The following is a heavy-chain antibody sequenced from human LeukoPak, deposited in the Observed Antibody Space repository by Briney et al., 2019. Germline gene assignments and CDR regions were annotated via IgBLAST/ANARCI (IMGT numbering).Heavy chain of an antibody. J-gene: IGHJ6*03. CDR2: INHSGST. CDR3: ARAVIWFGELPPYYYYYMDV. V-gene: IGHV4-34*01. Sequence: PSETLSLTCAVYGGSFSGYYWSWIRQPPGKGLEWIGEINHSGSTNYNPSLKSRVTISVDTSKNQFSLKLSSVTAADTAVYYCARAVIWFGELPPYYYYYMDVWGKGTTVTVSS. CDR1: GGSFSGYY. D-gene: IGHD3-10*01.